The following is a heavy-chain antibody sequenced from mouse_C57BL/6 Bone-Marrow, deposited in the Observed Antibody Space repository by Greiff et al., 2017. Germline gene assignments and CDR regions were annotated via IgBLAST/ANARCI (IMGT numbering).Heavy chain of an antibody. J-gene: IGHJ2*01. CDR3: ARRRTTVDYFDY. V-gene: IGHV1-64*01. CDR1: GYTFTSYW. Sequence: QVQLQQPGAELVKPGASVKLSCKASGYTFTSYWMHWVKQRPGQGLEWIGMIHPNSGSTNYNEKFKSKATLTVDKSSSTAYMQLSSLTSEDSAVYYCARRRTTVDYFDYWGQGTTLTVSS. CDR2: IHPNSGST. D-gene: IGHD1-1*01.